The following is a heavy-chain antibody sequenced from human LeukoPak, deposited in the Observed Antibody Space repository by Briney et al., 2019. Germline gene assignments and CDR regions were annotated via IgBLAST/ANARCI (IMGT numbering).Heavy chain of an antibody. CDR2: ISSSGSTI. D-gene: IGHD5-24*01. CDR1: GFTFSTYS. Sequence: PGGSLRLSCAASGFTFSTYSMNWVRQAPGKGLEWVSYISSSGSTIYYADSVKGRFTISRDNAKNSLYLQMSSLRAEDTAVYYCARDPRQGWLRNCDYWGQGTLVTVSS. V-gene: IGHV3-48*04. CDR3: ARDPRQGWLRNCDY. J-gene: IGHJ4*02.